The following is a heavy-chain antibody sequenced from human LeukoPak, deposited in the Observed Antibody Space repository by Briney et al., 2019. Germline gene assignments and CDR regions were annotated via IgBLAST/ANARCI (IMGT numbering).Heavy chain of an antibody. Sequence: PSETLSLTCTVSGGSISSYYWSWIRQPPGKGLEWIGYIYYSGSTSYNPSLKSRVTISVDTSKNQFSLKLSSVTAADTAVYYCASVSRSYDFRFDPWGQGTLVTVSS. CDR3: ASVSRSYDFRFDP. D-gene: IGHD3-3*01. J-gene: IGHJ5*02. CDR1: GGSISSYY. V-gene: IGHV4-59*08. CDR2: IYYSGST.